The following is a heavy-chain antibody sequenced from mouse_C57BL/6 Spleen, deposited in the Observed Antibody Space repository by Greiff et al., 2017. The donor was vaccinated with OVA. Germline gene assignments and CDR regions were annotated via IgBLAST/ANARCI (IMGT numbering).Heavy chain of an antibody. J-gene: IGHJ2*01. V-gene: IGHV1-53*01. Sequence: QVQLQQPGTELVKPGASVKLSCKASGYTFTSYWMHWVKQRPGQGLEWIGKINPSNGGTNYNEKFKSKATLTVDKSSSTAYMQLSSLTSEDSPVYYCARSRYYSNPAVDYWGQGTTLTVSS. D-gene: IGHD2-5*01. CDR1: GYTFTSYW. CDR2: INPSNGGT. CDR3: ARSRYYSNPAVDY.